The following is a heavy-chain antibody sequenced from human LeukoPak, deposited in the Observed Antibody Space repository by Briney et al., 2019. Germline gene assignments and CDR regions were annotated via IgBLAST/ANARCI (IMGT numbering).Heavy chain of an antibody. CDR2: INPNSGGT. V-gene: IGHV1-2*02. CDR1: GYTFTGYY. Sequence: ASVKVSCKASGYTFTGYYMHWVRQAPGQGLEWMGWINPNSGGTNYAQKFHGRVTMTRDTSISTAYMELSRLRSDDTAVYYCARGLRYFDWLLADWFDPWGQGTLVTVSS. CDR3: ARGLRYFDWLLADWFDP. J-gene: IGHJ5*02. D-gene: IGHD3-9*01.